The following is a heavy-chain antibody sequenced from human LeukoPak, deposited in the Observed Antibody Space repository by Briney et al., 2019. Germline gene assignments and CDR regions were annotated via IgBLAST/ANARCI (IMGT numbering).Heavy chain of an antibody. CDR1: GGTFSSYA. CDR3: ARVDSSNYYYYGMDV. J-gene: IGHJ6*02. Sequence: ASVKVSCKASGGTFSSYAISWARQAPGQGLEWMGRIIPILGIANYAQKFQGRVTITADKSTSTAYMELSSLRSEDTAVYYCARVDSSNYYYYGMDVWGQGTTVTVSS. D-gene: IGHD6-13*01. V-gene: IGHV1-69*04. CDR2: IIPILGIA.